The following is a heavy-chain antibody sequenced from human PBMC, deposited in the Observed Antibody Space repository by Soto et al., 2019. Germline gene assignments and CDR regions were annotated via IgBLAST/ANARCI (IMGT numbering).Heavy chain of an antibody. Sequence: VGSLRLSCAASGFTFSSYAMSWVRQAPGKGLEWVSAISGSGGSTYYADSVKGRFTISRDNSKNTLYLQMNSLRAEDTAVYYCAKGGEYYDILTGYYRPGAFDIWGQGTMVTV. J-gene: IGHJ3*02. D-gene: IGHD3-9*01. V-gene: IGHV3-23*01. CDR3: AKGGEYYDILTGYYRPGAFDI. CDR2: ISGSGGST. CDR1: GFTFSSYA.